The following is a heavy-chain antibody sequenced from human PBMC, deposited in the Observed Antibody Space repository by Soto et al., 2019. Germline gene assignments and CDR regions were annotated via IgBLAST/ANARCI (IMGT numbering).Heavy chain of an antibody. CDR3: AKDGCRGISCYPAYGMDV. D-gene: IGHD2-15*01. CDR2: ISYDGRNK. CDR1: GFTFSSYG. Sequence: GGSLRLSCAASGFTFSSYGMHWGRRAPGKGLEGGAGISYDGRNKYYADSLKGRVTISGDKSKNTLYLKMNNVIAEDTAVYYCAKDGCRGISCYPAYGMDVWGQGTTVTVSS. J-gene: IGHJ6*02. V-gene: IGHV3-30*18.